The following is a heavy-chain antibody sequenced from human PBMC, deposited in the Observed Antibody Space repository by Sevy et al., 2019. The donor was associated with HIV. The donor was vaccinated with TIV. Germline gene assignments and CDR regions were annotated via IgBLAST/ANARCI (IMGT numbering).Heavy chain of an antibody. CDR1: GFTFSNAW. CDR3: TTLPSIVGATILSDYYYYYYMDV. CDR2: IKSKTDGGTT. D-gene: IGHD1-26*01. J-gene: IGHJ6*03. Sequence: GGSLRLSCAASGFTFSNAWMSWVRQAPGKGLEWVGRIKSKTDGGTTDYAAPVKGRFTISRDDSKNTLYLQMNSLKTEATAVYYCTTLPSIVGATILSDYYYYYYMDVWGEGTTVTVSS. V-gene: IGHV3-15*01.